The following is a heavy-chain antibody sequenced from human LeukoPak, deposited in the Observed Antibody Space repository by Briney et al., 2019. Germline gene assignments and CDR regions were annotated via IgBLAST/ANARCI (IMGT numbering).Heavy chain of an antibody. J-gene: IGHJ3*02. Sequence: GGSLRLSCAASGFTFTNAWMTWVRQTSEKGLEWVGRIKSSADGGTADYGAAVRGRFSVSRDDSKNTVYLQMNSLRTEDAAVYYCTTDLVSWGWGNHDAFNIWGKGTMVTVSS. V-gene: IGHV3-15*01. CDR3: TTDLVSWGWGNHDAFNI. CDR1: GFTFTNAW. D-gene: IGHD3-16*01. CDR2: IKSSADGGTA.